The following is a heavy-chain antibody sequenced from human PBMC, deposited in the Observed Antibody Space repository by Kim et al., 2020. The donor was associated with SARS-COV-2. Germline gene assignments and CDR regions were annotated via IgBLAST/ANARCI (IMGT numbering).Heavy chain of an antibody. CDR3: ASKIGLRFSPFDI. V-gene: IGHV4-39*01. D-gene: IGHD3-3*01. Sequence: SETLSLTCTVSGGSISSRSYYWGWIRQPPGKGLEWIGSIYYSGSTYYNPSLKSRVTISVDTSKNQFSLKLSSVTAADTAVYYCASKIGLRFSPFDIWGQGTMVTVSS. CDR2: IYYSGST. J-gene: IGHJ3*02. CDR1: GGSISSRSYY.